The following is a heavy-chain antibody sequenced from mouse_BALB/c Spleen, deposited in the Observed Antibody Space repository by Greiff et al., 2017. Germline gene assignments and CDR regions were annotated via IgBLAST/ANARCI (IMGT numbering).Heavy chain of an antibody. CDR2: IWGDGST. V-gene: IGHV2-6-7*01. D-gene: IGHD2-14*01. J-gene: IGHJ4*01. CDR1: GFSLTGYG. CDR3: ARDPSILGHYRYYAMDY. Sequence: VMLVESGPGLVAPSQSLSITCTVSGFSLTGYGVNWVRQPPGKGLEWLGMIWGDGSTDYNSALKSRLSISKDNSKSQVFLKMNSLQTDDTARYYCARDPSILGHYRYYAMDYWGQGTSVTVSS.